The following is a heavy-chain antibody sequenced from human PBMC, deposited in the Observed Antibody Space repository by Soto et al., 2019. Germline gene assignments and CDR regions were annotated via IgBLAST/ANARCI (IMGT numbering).Heavy chain of an antibody. CDR2: TYYRSKWYN. V-gene: IGHV6-1*01. CDR3: ARVGRNYYYDSSGYYYYWFDP. CDR1: GGSVSSNSAA. Sequence: PSQTLSLTCAISGGSVSSNSAAWNWIRQSPSRGLEWLGRTYYRSKWYNDYAVSVKSRITINPDTSKNQFSLQLNSVTPEDTAVYYCARVGRNYYYDSSGYYYYWFDPWGQGTLVTVSS. J-gene: IGHJ5*02. D-gene: IGHD3-22*01.